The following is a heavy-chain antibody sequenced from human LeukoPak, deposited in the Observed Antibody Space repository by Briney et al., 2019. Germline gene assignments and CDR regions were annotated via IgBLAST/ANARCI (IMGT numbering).Heavy chain of an antibody. Sequence: GRSLRLSCAASGFTFSSYGMHWVRQAPGKGLEWVAVISYDGSNKYYAESVKGRFTISRDNSKNTLYLQMNSLRAEDTAVYYCAKDRASYYEVGHWDYWGQGTLVTVSS. D-gene: IGHD3-22*01. CDR3: AKDRASYYEVGHWDY. CDR2: ISYDGSNK. CDR1: GFTFSSYG. J-gene: IGHJ4*02. V-gene: IGHV3-30*18.